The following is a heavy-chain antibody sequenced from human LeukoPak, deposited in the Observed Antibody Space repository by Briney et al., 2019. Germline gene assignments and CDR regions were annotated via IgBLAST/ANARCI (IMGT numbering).Heavy chain of an antibody. Sequence: GASVKVSCKASGYTFTSYGISWVRQAPGQGLEWVGWISAYNGNTNYAQKLQGRVTMTTDTSTSTAYMELRSLRSDDTAVYYCARTGQAELYYYDSSGYTYWGQGTLVTVS. J-gene: IGHJ4*02. CDR3: ARTGQAELYYYDSSGYTY. CDR1: GYTFTSYG. CDR2: ISAYNGNT. V-gene: IGHV1-18*01. D-gene: IGHD3-22*01.